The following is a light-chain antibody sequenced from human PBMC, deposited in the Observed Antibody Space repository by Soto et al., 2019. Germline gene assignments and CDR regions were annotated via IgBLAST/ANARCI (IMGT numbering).Light chain of an antibody. Sequence: QSVLTQPRSVSGSPGQSVTISCTGTSSDVGGYNFVSWYQQHPGKAPKLMIYEVSKRPSGVPDRFSGSKSGNTASLTISGLQAEDEADYYCCSYAGSYTWVFGGGTKVTDL. CDR3: CSYAGSYTWV. CDR1: SSDVGGYNF. V-gene: IGLV2-11*01. J-gene: IGLJ3*02. CDR2: EVS.